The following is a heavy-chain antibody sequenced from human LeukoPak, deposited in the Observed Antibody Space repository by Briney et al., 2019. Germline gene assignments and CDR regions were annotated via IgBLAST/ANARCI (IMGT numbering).Heavy chain of an antibody. CDR3: ARESLRYFDWFNTHFDY. D-gene: IGHD3-9*01. V-gene: IGHV4-59*12. J-gene: IGHJ4*02. Sequence: SEALSLTCTVSGVSMDDYFWNWIRQTPGKGLEWIGYTHHRGNTNYNSSLASRVTISVDTSKNQFSLKLSSVTAADTAVYYCARESLRYFDWFNTHFDYWGQGTLVTVSS. CDR2: THHRGNT. CDR1: GVSMDDYF.